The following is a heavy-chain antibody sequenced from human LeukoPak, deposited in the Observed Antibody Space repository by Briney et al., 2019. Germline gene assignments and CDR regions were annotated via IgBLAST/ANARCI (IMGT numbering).Heavy chain of an antibody. CDR2: IYYSGST. V-gene: IGHV4-59*01. J-gene: IGHJ1*01. CDR1: GGSIRSYH. D-gene: IGHD6-13*01. Sequence: SETLSLTCTVSGGSIRSYHWSWIRQSPGKGLEWIGYIYYSGSTNYNPSLKSRVTISVDTSKNQFSLKLSSVTAADTAVYYCARGTRWYAEYFQHWGQGTLVTVSS. CDR3: ARGTRWYAEYFQH.